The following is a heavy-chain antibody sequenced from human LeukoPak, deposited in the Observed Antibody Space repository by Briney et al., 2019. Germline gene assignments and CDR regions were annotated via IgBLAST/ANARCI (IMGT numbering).Heavy chain of an antibody. CDR1: GCTFSNYD. Sequence: GGSLRLSCAASGCTFSNYDMHWVRQTTGKGLEWVSGIGTAGDTYYTGSVKGRFTISRENAKNSLYLQMNSLRAGDTAVYYCARGSGGQHEFAYWGQGILVAASS. J-gene: IGHJ4*02. CDR3: ARGSGGQHEFAY. D-gene: IGHD1-26*01. CDR2: IGTAGDT. V-gene: IGHV3-13*01.